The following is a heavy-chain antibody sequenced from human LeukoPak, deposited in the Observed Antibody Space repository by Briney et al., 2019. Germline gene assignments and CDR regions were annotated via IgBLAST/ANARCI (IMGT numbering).Heavy chain of an antibody. CDR1: GGSFSGYY. CDR2: INHSGST. CDR3: ARDRTLNLYYFDY. J-gene: IGHJ4*02. V-gene: IGHV4-34*01. Sequence: SETLSLTCAVYGGSFSGYYWSWIRQPPGKGLEWIGEINHSGSTNYNPSLKSRVTISVDTSKNQFSLKLSSVTAADTAVYYCARDRTLNLYYFDYWGQGTLVTVSS.